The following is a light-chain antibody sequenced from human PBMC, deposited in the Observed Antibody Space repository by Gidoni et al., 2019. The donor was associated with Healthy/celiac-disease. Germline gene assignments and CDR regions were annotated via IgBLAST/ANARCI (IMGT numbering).Light chain of an antibody. J-gene: IGKJ2*01. Sequence: EIVMTQSQATLSVSPGERATISCRASQSVSSNLAWYQQKPGQAPMLLIYGASTRATGIPARFSGSVSGTEFTLTISSLQSEDFAVYYCQQYNNWPETFGQGTKLEIK. CDR2: GAS. CDR3: QQYNNWPET. V-gene: IGKV3-15*01. CDR1: QSVSSN.